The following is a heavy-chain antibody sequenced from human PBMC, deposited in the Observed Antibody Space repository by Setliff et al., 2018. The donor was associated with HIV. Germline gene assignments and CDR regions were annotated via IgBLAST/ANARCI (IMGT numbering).Heavy chain of an antibody. CDR3: ARGAGPHIVVVTARGAFDI. V-gene: IGHV4-61*09. CDR2: IYTSGST. CDR1: GGSISSGSFF. J-gene: IGHJ3*02. Sequence: SETLSLTCTVSGGSISSGSFFWSWLRQPAGKALELIGHIYTSGSTNYNPSLKSRVTISVDTSKNQFSLKLSSVTAADTAVYYCARGAGPHIVVVTARGAFDIWGQGTMVTVSS. D-gene: IGHD2-21*02.